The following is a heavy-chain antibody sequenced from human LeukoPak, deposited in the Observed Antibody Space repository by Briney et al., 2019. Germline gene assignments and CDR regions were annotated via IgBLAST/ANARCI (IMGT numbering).Heavy chain of an antibody. CDR2: IYYSGST. CDR1: GGSISSYY. Sequence: MPSETLSLTCTVSGGSISSYYWSWIRQPAGKGLEWVGSIYYSGSTNYNPSLKSRVTISVDTSKNQFSLKLSSVTAADTAVYYCARHDAGKWLPYFDYWGRGTLVTVSS. CDR3: ARHDAGKWLPYFDY. V-gene: IGHV4-59*08. J-gene: IGHJ4*02. D-gene: IGHD6-19*01.